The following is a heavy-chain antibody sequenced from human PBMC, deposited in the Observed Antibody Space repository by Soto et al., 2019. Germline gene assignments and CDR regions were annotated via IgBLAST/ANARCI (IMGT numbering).Heavy chain of an antibody. D-gene: IGHD2-2*02. V-gene: IGHV1-24*01. CDR3: ATNLVPAAIPGDWFDP. Sequence: RASVKVSCKVSGYTLTELSMHWVRQAPGKGLEWMGGFDPEDGETIYAQKFQGRVTMTEDTSTDTAYMELSSLRSEDTAVYYCATNLVPAAIPGDWFDPWGQGTLVTVSS. J-gene: IGHJ5*02. CDR1: GYTLTELS. CDR2: FDPEDGET.